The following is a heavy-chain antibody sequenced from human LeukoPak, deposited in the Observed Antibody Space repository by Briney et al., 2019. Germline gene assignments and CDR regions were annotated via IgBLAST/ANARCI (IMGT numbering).Heavy chain of an antibody. CDR2: ISGSGAYT. J-gene: IGHJ1*01. Sequence: GGSLRLSCAASGFTFSSYAMSWVRQAPGKGLEWVSTISGSGAYTYYADSVKGRFTISRDNSKNTLYLQMNSLRAGDTAVYYCAKYFASGSYYKLPHWGQGTLVTVSS. CDR1: GFTFSSYA. V-gene: IGHV3-23*01. CDR3: AKYFASGSYYKLPH. D-gene: IGHD3-10*01.